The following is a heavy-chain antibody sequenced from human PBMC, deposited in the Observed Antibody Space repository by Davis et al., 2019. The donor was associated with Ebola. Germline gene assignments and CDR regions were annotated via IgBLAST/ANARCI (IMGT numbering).Heavy chain of an antibody. CDR2: MKPNSGNT. V-gene: IGHV1-8*01. CDR3: ARAITMVRPNNWFDP. CDR1: GYTFTSYD. J-gene: IGHJ5*02. D-gene: IGHD3-10*01. Sequence: ASVKVSCKASGYTFTSYDINWVRQATGQGLEWMGWMKPNSGNTGYAQKFQGRVTMTRNTSISTAYMELSSLRSEDTAVYYCARAITMVRPNNWFDPWGQGTLVTVSS.